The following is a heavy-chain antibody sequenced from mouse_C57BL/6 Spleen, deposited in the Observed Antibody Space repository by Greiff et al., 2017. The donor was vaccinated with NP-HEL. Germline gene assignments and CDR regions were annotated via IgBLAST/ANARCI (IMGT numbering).Heavy chain of an antibody. V-gene: IGHV5-17*01. J-gene: IGHJ4*01. Sequence: EVKLMESGGGLVKPGGSLKLSCAASGFTFSDYGMHWVRQAPEKGLEWVAYISSGSSTIYYADTVKGRFTISSDNAKNTLFLQMTSLRSEDTAMYYCARADSCIYYYAVDYWGQGTSVTVSS. CDR1: GFTFSDYG. CDR3: ARADSCIYYYAVDY. D-gene: IGHD2-12*01. CDR2: ISSGSSTI.